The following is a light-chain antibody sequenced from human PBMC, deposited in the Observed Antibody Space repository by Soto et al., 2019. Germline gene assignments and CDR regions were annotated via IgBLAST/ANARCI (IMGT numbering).Light chain of an antibody. Sequence: QSALTQPASVSGFPGQSITISCTGTSSDVGAYNYVSWYQQHPGKAPKLMIYEVSNRPSGVSNRFSGSRSGNTASLTISGLQAEDEADYYCSSHTTSKTRVFGDGTKLTVL. CDR1: SSDVGAYNY. CDR2: EVS. V-gene: IGLV2-14*01. J-gene: IGLJ3*02. CDR3: SSHTTSKTRV.